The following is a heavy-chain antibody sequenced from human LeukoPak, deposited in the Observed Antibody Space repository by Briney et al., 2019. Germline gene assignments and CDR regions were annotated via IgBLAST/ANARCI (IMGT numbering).Heavy chain of an antibody. CDR3: ARVDSGWPEYYYYYGMDV. D-gene: IGHD6-19*01. CDR1: GFAFSSYS. J-gene: IGHJ6*02. Sequence: PGGSLRLSCAASGFAFSSYSMNWVRQAPGKGLEWVSYISSSSSTIYYADSVKGRFTISRDNAKNSLYLQMNSLRDEDTAVYYCARVDSGWPEYYYYYGMDVWGQGTTVTVSS. V-gene: IGHV3-48*02. CDR2: ISSSSSTI.